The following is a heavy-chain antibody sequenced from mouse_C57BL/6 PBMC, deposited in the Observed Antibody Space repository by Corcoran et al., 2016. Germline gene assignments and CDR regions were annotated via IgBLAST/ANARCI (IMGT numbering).Heavy chain of an antibody. CDR1: GFNIKNTY. CDR3: ARPPQITTVVATDWFDY. J-gene: IGHJ2*01. Sequence: EVQLQQSVAELVRPGASVKLSCTASGFNIKNTYMHWVKQRPEQGLEWIGRIDPANGNTKYAPKFQGKATITADTSSNTAYLQLSSLTSEDTAIYYCARPPQITTVVATDWFDYWGQGTTLTVSS. CDR2: IDPANGNT. D-gene: IGHD1-1*01. V-gene: IGHV14-3*01.